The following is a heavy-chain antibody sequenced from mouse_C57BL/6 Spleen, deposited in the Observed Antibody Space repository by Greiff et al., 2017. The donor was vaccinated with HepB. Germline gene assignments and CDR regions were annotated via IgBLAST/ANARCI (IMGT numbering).Heavy chain of an antibody. CDR3: AREGPAQAPAWFAY. Sequence: DVKLQESGPGLVKPSQSLSLTCSVTGYSITSGYYWNWIRQFPGNKLEWMGYISYDGSNNYNPSLKNRISITRDTSKNQFFLKLNSVTTEDTATYYCAREGPAQAPAWFAYWGQGTLVTVSA. CDR1: GYSITSGYY. V-gene: IGHV3-6*01. J-gene: IGHJ3*01. D-gene: IGHD3-2*02. CDR2: ISYDGSN.